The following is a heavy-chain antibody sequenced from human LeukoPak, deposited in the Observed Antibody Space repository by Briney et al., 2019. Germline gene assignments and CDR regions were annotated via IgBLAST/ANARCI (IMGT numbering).Heavy chain of an antibody. CDR1: RFSFDDHT. CDR2: ITWNSGKI. Sequence: GRSLRFSGAGSRFSFDDHTMHWVRQAPGKGLEWVSSITWNSGKIAYADSVKGRFSISRDNANSSLYLQMNSLRPEDTALYYCAKDMGEDILTTIAYEYWGQGTRVTVSS. J-gene: IGHJ4*02. D-gene: IGHD5-12*01. V-gene: IGHV3-9*01. CDR3: AKDMGEDILTTIAYEY.